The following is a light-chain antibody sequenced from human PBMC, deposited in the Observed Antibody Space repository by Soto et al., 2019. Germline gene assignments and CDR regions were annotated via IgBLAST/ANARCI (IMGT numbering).Light chain of an antibody. J-gene: IGLJ2*01. Sequence: QSALTQPASVSGSPGQSITISCTGTSSDVGGYNYVSWYQQHPGKAPKLMIYEVSNRPSGISNRVSGSKSGNTASLTLSGLQAEDEADYYCSSYTSRSTLVFGGGTKLTVL. CDR3: SSYTSRSTLV. CDR2: EVS. V-gene: IGLV2-14*01. CDR1: SSDVGGYNY.